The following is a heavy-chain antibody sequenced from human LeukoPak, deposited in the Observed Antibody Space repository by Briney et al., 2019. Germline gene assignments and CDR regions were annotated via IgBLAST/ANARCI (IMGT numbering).Heavy chain of an antibody. CDR2: IYYSGST. V-gene: IGHV4-59*12. Sequence: SETLSLTCTVSGGSISSYYWSWIRQPPGKGLEWIGYIYYSGSTNYNPSLKSRVTMSVDTSKNQFSLKLTSVTAADTAVYYCARDPGDYPPYYFDYWGQGTLVTVSS. CDR3: ARDPGDYPPYYFDY. D-gene: IGHD2-21*02. CDR1: GGSISSYY. J-gene: IGHJ4*02.